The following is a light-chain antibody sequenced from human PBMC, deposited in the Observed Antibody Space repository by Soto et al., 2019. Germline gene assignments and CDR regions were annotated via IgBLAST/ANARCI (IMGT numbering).Light chain of an antibody. Sequence: DIVMTQSPATLSVSPGERATLSCRASRNFYSNLAWYQQKPGQAPRLLIYGAYTRATGIPARFSGSGSGTNFTLSISSLQSEDFAVYYCQQRSNWPPEGTFGHGTRLEIK. J-gene: IGKJ5*01. CDR3: QQRSNWPPEGT. CDR2: GAY. CDR1: RNFYSN. V-gene: IGKV3-15*01.